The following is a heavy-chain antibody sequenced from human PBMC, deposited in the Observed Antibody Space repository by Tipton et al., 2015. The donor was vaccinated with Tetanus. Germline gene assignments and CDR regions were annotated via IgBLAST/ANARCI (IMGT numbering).Heavy chain of an antibody. CDR2: ITSSSSTI. D-gene: IGHD3/OR15-3a*01. V-gene: IGHV3-48*02. J-gene: IGHJ6*02. CDR3: TRDRDWTLDV. CDR1: GFTFSSYN. Sequence: SLRLSCAAPGFTFSSYNMNWVRQAPGKGLEWVSYITSSSSTIYYADSVKGRFTISRDNAKNSLYLQMNSLRDDDTAVYYCTRDRDWTLDVWGQGTTVTVSS.